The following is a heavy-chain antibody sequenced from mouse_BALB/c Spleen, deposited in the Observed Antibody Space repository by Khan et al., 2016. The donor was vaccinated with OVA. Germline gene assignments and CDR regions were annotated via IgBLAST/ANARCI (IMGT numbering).Heavy chain of an antibody. Sequence: EVKLVESGGDLVKPGGSLKLSCAASGFTFSRYSMSWVRQSPDKRLEWVATISSGGDYTYYPDSVKGRFTISRSNAKNTLDLQMSSLKSEDTAMYYCASHLTGSFAYWGQGTLVTVSA. CDR1: GFTFSRYS. D-gene: IGHD4-1*01. V-gene: IGHV5-6*02. CDR3: ASHLTGSFAY. J-gene: IGHJ3*01. CDR2: ISSGGDYT.